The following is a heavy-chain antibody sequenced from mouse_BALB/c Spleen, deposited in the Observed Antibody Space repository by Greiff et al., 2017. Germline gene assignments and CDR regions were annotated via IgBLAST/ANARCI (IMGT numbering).Heavy chain of an antibody. J-gene: IGHJ2*01. V-gene: IGHV3-2*02. CDR3: ARCGEYYFDY. Sequence: EVQLVESGPGLVKPSQSLSLTCTVTGYSITSDYAWNWIRQFPGNKLEWMGYISYSGSTSYNPSLKSRISITRDTSKNQFFLQLNSVTTEDTATYYCARCGEYYFDYWGQGTTLTVSS. CDR1: GYSITSDYA. CDR2: ISYSGST.